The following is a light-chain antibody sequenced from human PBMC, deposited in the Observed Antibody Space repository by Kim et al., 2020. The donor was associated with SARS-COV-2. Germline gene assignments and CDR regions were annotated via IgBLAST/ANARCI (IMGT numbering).Light chain of an antibody. V-gene: IGKV3-20*01. CDR1: QTVTSGY. CDR2: KGS. CDR3: HQYGSSTQT. J-gene: IGKJ2*01. Sequence: LWPGERAPVLCRARQTVTSGYVAWYQVRPGQAPRLLIYKGSRRATDIPDRFRGSGSGTDFTLSISSLEPEDFAIYYCHQYGSSTQTFGQGTKLEI.